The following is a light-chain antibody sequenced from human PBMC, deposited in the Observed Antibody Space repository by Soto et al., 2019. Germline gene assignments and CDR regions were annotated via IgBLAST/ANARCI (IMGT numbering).Light chain of an antibody. V-gene: IGKV3-20*01. CDR1: QSVTSNY. CDR3: QQYGSSLSIT. J-gene: IGKJ5*01. Sequence: EVVLTQSPGTLSLSPGERATLSCRASQSVTSNYLAWYQQKPGQAPRLVIYGASSRATGIPDRFSGSGSGTDFTLTISRLEPEDFAVYYCQQYGSSLSITFGQGTRLEIK. CDR2: GAS.